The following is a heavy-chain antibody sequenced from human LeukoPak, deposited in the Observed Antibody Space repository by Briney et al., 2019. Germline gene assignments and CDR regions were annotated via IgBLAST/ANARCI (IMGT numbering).Heavy chain of an antibody. CDR3: ARGYGGNSHPGY. V-gene: IGHV3-53*01. CDR1: GFTFSSYG. D-gene: IGHD4-23*01. J-gene: IGHJ4*02. CDR2: IYSAGGT. Sequence: PGGSLRLSCAASGFTFSSYGMHWVRQAPGKGLEWVSLIYSAGGTHYVDSVKGRFTISRDNSKNTLYLQMDNLRAEDTAVYYCARGYGGNSHPGYWGQGTLVTVSS.